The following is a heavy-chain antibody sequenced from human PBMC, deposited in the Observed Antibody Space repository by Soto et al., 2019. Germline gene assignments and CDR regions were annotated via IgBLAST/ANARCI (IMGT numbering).Heavy chain of an antibody. CDR2: ISSVFGAA. D-gene: IGHD6-19*01. Sequence: SVKVSCKASGGTFSLYGVNWVRQAPGQGLEWMGGISSVFGAAKYAQRFQGRLSITADGSTGTVYMDLSGLRSDDSAVYYCARDMALAALSHGMDVWGQGTLVTVSS. CDR3: ARDMALAALSHGMDV. V-gene: IGHV1-69*13. CDR1: GGTFSLYG. J-gene: IGHJ6*02.